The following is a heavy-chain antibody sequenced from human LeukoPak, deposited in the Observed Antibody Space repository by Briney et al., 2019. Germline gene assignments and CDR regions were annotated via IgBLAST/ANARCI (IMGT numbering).Heavy chain of an antibody. Sequence: GASVKVSCKASGGTFSSYAISWVRQAPGQGLEWMGRIIPILGIANYAQKFQGRVMITADKSTSTAYMELSSLRSEDTAVYYCARDVFWSGYSHLFDYWGQGTLVTVSS. CDR3: ARDVFWSGYSHLFDY. CDR2: IIPILGIA. V-gene: IGHV1-69*04. D-gene: IGHD3-3*01. J-gene: IGHJ4*02. CDR1: GGTFSSYA.